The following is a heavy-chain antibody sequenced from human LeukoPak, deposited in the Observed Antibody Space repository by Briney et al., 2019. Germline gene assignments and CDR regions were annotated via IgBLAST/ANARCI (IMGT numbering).Heavy chain of an antibody. V-gene: IGHV1-69*13. CDR3: ARPRTYYDFWRGYPPFDY. CDR1: GGTFSNYA. D-gene: IGHD3-3*01. Sequence: SVKVFCKASGGTFSNYAISCVRQAPGQGLEWMGGIITNYGTTNYAQKYQGRVTITADESTTTVYMELSSLRSEDTAVYYCARPRTYYDFWRGYPPFDYWGQGTLVTVSS. CDR2: IITNYGTT. J-gene: IGHJ4*02.